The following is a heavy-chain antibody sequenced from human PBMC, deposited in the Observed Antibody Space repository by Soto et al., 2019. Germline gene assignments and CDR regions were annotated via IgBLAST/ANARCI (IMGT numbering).Heavy chain of an antibody. V-gene: IGHV1-69*04. CDR2: IIPILGVA. D-gene: IGHD4-17*01. J-gene: IGHJ6*03. CDR3: ARVAEMGTVTEGYYYYMDV. Sequence: QVQLVQSGAEVKKPGSSVKVSCKASGDTFSNHTISWVRQAPGQGLEWMGRIIPILGVANYAQKVQGRVRISAVKSTSSVYMELSSLRSADAAVYSCARVAEMGTVTEGYYYYMDVWGKGTTVTVSS. CDR1: GDTFSNHT.